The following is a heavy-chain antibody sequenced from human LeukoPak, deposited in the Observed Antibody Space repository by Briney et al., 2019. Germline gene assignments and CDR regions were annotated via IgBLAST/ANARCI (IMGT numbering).Heavy chain of an antibody. D-gene: IGHD5-24*01. J-gene: IGHJ4*02. CDR1: GGSISSYY. V-gene: IGHV4-59*01. Sequence: SEALSLTCTVSGGSISSYYWSWIRQPPGKGLEGIGYIYYSGSTNYNPSLKSRVTKSVDTSKNQFFLKVSSVTAADTAVYYCAREREGDFDYWGQGTLVTVSS. CDR2: IYYSGST. CDR3: AREREGDFDY.